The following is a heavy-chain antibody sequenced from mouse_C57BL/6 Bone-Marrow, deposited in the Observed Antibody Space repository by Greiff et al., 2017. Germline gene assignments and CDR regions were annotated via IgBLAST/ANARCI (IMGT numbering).Heavy chain of an antibody. CDR2: INPSSGYT. CDR1: GYTFTSYW. J-gene: IGHJ2*01. Sequence: QVQLKESGAELAKPGASVKLSCKASGYTFTSYWMHWVKQRPGQGLEWIGYINPSSGYTKYNQKFKDKATLTADKSSSTAYMQLSSLTYEDSAVYYCANYYGSSYHYFDYWGQGTTLTVSS. D-gene: IGHD1-1*01. V-gene: IGHV1-7*01. CDR3: ANYYGSSYHYFDY.